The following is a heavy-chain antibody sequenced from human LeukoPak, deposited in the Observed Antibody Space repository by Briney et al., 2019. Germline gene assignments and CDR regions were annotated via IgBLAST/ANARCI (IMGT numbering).Heavy chain of an antibody. D-gene: IGHD4-11*01. J-gene: IGHJ6*02. V-gene: IGHV4-34*01. CDR2: INHSGST. Sequence: PSETLSLTCAVYGGSFSGYYWSWIRQPPGKGLEWIGEINHSGSTNYNPSLKSRVTISVDTSKNQFSLKLSSVTAADTAVYYCARALGSYSNYVLDYYYGMDVWGQGTTVTVSS. CDR3: ARALGSYSNYVLDYYYGMDV. CDR1: GGSFSGYY.